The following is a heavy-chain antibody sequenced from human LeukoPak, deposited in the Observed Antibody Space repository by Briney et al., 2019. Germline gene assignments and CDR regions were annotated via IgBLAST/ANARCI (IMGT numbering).Heavy chain of an antibody. D-gene: IGHD2/OR15-2a*01. Sequence: PGGSLRLSCAASGFPFSSYNMNWVRQAPGKGLEWVSSISSSSSYIYYADSVKGRFTISRDNAKNSLYLQMNSLRAEDTAVYYCARAARLYYFDYWGQGTLVTVSS. V-gene: IGHV3-21*01. J-gene: IGHJ4*02. CDR3: ARAARLYYFDY. CDR1: GFPFSSYN. CDR2: ISSSSSYI.